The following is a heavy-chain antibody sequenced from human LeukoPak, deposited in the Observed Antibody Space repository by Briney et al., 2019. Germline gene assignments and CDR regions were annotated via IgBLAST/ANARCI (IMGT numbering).Heavy chain of an antibody. Sequence: PGESLKISCKGSGYSFTSYWIGWVRQMPGKGLEWMGIIYPGDSDTRYSPSFQGHVTISADKSINTAYLQWSSLRASDTAMYYCARIVVTTARHADYWGQGTLVAVS. CDR3: ARIVVTTARHADY. CDR1: GYSFTSYW. CDR2: IYPGDSDT. J-gene: IGHJ4*02. V-gene: IGHV5-51*01. D-gene: IGHD2-21*02.